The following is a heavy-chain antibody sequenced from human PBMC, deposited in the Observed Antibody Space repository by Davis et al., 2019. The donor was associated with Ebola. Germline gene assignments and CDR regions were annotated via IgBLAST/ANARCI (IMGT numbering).Heavy chain of an antibody. CDR2: IKQDGSEK. Sequence: GESLKISCAASGFTFSSYWMSWVRQAPGKGLEWVANIKQDGSEKYYVDSVKGRFTISRDNAKNSLYLQMNSLRAEDTAVYYCAREGIYRSGWYAYYYYGMDVWGQGNTVTVSS. CDR3: AREGIYRSGWYAYYYYGMDV. CDR1: GFTFSSYW. D-gene: IGHD6-19*01. V-gene: IGHV3-7*01. J-gene: IGHJ6*02.